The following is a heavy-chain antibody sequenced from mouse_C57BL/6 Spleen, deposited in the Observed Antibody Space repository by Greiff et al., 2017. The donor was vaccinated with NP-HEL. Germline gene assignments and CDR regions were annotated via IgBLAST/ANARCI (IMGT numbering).Heavy chain of an antibody. J-gene: IGHJ2*01. Sequence: VQRVESGAELVKPGASVKLSCKASGYTFTSYWMHWVKQRPGQGLEWIGMIHPNSGSTNYNEKFKSKATLTVDKSSSTAYMQLSSLTSEDSAVYYCARSGGHYWGQGTTLTVSS. CDR2: IHPNSGST. V-gene: IGHV1-64*01. CDR3: ARSGGHY. CDR1: GYTFTSYW. D-gene: IGHD3-1*01.